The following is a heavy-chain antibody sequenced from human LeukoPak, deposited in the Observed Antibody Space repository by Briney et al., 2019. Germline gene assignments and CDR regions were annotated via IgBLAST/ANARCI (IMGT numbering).Heavy chain of an antibody. CDR1: GYTFTSYD. V-gene: IGHV1-8*01. CDR3: ARGALKSYYDYVWGSYRHRFDY. CDR2: MNPNSGNT. Sequence: ASVKVSCKASGYTFTSYDINWVRQATGQGLEWMGWMNPNSGNTGYAQKFQGRVTMTRNTSISTAYMEPSSLRSEDTAVYYCARGALKSYYDYVWGSYRHRFDYWGQGTLVTVSS. J-gene: IGHJ4*02. D-gene: IGHD3-16*02.